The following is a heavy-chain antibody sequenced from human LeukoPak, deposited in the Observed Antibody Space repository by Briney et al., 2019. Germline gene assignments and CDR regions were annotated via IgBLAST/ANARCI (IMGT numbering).Heavy chain of an antibody. V-gene: IGHV3-48*01. Sequence: PGGSLRLSCAASGFTFSTYSMSWVRQAPGKGLEWVSYISSGGSTIYCADSVKGRFTISRDNAKNSLYLQMNSLRAEDTAVYYCARDNAGTIAEGFDYWGQGTLVTVSS. CDR1: GFTFSTYS. J-gene: IGHJ4*02. D-gene: IGHD1/OR15-1a*01. CDR3: ARDNAGTIAEGFDY. CDR2: ISSGGSTI.